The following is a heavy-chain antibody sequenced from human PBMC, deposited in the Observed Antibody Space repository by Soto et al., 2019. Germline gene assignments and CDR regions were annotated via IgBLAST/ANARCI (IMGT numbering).Heavy chain of an antibody. D-gene: IGHD2-21*01. J-gene: IGHJ4*02. CDR1: GYRFTSYW. CDR3: ARHSEAYCGGDCSENFDY. Sequence: GESLKISCKGSGYRFTSYWIGWVRQMPGKGLEWMGIIYPGDSDTRYSPSFQGQVTISADKSISTAYLQWSSLKASDTAMYYCARHSEAYCGGDCSENFDYWGQGTLVTVSS. CDR2: IYPGDSDT. V-gene: IGHV5-51*01.